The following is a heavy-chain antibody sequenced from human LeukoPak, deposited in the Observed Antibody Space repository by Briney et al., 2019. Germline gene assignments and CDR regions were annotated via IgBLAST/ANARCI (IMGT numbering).Heavy chain of an antibody. CDR1: GGSVSSGSYY. D-gene: IGHD6-19*01. V-gene: IGHV4-61*01. Sequence: KASETLSLTCTVSGGSVSSGSYYWSWLRQPPGTGLEWIGYIYYSGSTNYNPSLKSRVTISVDTSKNQFSLKLSSVTAADTAVYYCARERIAVAVPFNNWFDPWGQGTLVTVSS. J-gene: IGHJ5*02. CDR3: ARERIAVAVPFNNWFDP. CDR2: IYYSGST.